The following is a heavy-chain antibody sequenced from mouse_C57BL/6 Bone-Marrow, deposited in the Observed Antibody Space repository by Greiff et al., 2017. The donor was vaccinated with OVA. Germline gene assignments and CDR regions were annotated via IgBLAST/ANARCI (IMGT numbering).Heavy chain of an antibody. CDR2: IWSGGRT. V-gene: IGHV2-2*01. Sequence: VQLKESGPGLVQPSQSLSITCTVSGFSLTSYGVHWVRQSPGKGLEWLGVIWSGGRTDYNAAFISRLSISKDNSKSQVFFKMNSLQADDTAIYYCARSYYGSSPYYFDYWGQGTTLTVSS. J-gene: IGHJ2*01. D-gene: IGHD1-1*01. CDR1: GFSLTSYG. CDR3: ARSYYGSSPYYFDY.